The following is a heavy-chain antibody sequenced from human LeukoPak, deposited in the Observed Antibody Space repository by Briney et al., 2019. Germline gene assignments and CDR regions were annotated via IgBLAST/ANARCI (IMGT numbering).Heavy chain of an antibody. Sequence: GGSLRLSCAASGFTFSSYSMNWVRQVPGKGLEWVAVISYDGSNKYYADSVKGRFTISRDNSKNTLYLQMNSLRAEDTAVYYCARAYSSGWYSYFDYWGQGTLVTVSS. J-gene: IGHJ4*02. CDR2: ISYDGSNK. CDR3: ARAYSSGWYSYFDY. V-gene: IGHV3-30*03. D-gene: IGHD6-19*01. CDR1: GFTFSSYS.